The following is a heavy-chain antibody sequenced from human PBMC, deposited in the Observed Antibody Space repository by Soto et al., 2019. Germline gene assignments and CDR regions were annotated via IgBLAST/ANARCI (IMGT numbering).Heavy chain of an antibody. D-gene: IGHD2-2*01. Sequence: EVQLLESGGDLVQPGGSLRLSCEASGFTFTNYLMTWVRQAPGKGLEWVSSIDKSGGDTYYADSVKGRFTISRDNSKNTLYLQMNGLRAEDTALYYCAKDTYSSSWYFWGQGTLVTVSS. CDR2: IDKSGGDT. V-gene: IGHV3-23*05. CDR1: GFTFTNYL. CDR3: AKDTYSSSWYF. J-gene: IGHJ4*02.